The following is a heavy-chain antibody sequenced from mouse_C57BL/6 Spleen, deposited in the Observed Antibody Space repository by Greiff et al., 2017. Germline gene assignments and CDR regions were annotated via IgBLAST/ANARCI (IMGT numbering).Heavy chain of an antibody. V-gene: IGHV5-6*01. D-gene: IGHD1-1*02. CDR1: GFTFSSYG. CDR2: ISCGGSYT. J-gene: IGHJ2*01. Sequence: EVQVVESGGDLVKPGGSLKLSCAASGFTFSSYGMSWVRQTPDKRLEWVATISCGGSYTYCPDSVKGRFTISRDNAKNTLYLQMSRLKSEDAAVYYCARHDGSFFDCWGQGTTLTVSS. CDR3: ARHDGSFFDC.